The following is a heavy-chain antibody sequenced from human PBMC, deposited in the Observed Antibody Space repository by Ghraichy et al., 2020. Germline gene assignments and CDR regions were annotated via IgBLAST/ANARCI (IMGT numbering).Heavy chain of an antibody. CDR3: GREFMGYAFDI. Sequence: LSLTCAASGFTFSNYGIHWVRQAPGKGLQWVAVISNDGTIKYYVESVKGRFTISRDNSKNTLYLQMDSLRPEDTAIYYCGREFMGYAFDIWGQGTMVTVSS. V-gene: IGHV3-30*03. CDR1: GFTFSNYG. J-gene: IGHJ3*02. CDR2: ISNDGTIK. D-gene: IGHD3-10*01.